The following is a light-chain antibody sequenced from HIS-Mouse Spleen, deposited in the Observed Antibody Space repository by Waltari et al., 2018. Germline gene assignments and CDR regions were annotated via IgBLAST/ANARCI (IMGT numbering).Light chain of an antibody. CDR1: SSSVGGYNY. CDR3: CSYAGSYRV. Sequence: QSALTQPRSVSGSPGQSVTISCTGTSSSVGGYNYVPWYQQHPGKAPKLMIYDVSKRPSGVPDRFSGSKSGNTASLTISGLQAEDEADYYCCSYAGSYRVFGTGTKVTVL. CDR2: DVS. V-gene: IGLV2-11*01. J-gene: IGLJ1*01.